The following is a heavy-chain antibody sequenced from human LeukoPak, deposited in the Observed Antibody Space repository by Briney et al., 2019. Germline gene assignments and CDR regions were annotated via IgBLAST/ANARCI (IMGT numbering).Heavy chain of an antibody. D-gene: IGHD3-3*01. Sequence: SETLSLTCTVSGGSISSYYWSWIRQPPGKGLEWIGYIYYSGSTNHNPSLKSRVTISVDTSKNQFSLKLSSVTAADTAVYYCARQWSGYYFDYWGQGTLVTVSS. CDR2: IYYSGST. J-gene: IGHJ4*02. CDR1: GGSISSYY. V-gene: IGHV4-59*08. CDR3: ARQWSGYYFDY.